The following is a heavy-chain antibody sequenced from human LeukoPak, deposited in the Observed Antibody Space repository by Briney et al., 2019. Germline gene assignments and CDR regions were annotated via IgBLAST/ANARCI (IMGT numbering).Heavy chain of an antibody. CDR2: ISYDGSNK. J-gene: IGHJ4*02. CDR3: AKATDSFSFDY. V-gene: IGHV3-30-3*01. Sequence: PGGSLRLSCAASGFTFSSYAMHWVRQAPGKGLEWVAVISYDGSNKYYADSVKGRFTISRDNSKNTLYLQMNSLRAEDTAVYYCAKATDSFSFDYWGQGTLVTVSS. CDR1: GFTFSSYA. D-gene: IGHD5-18*01.